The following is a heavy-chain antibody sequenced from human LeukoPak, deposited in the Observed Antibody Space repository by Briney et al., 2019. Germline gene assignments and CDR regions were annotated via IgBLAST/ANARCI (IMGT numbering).Heavy chain of an antibody. CDR2: ISGSGSST. J-gene: IGHJ4*02. CDR1: GFTVSSYA. D-gene: IGHD6-13*01. Sequence: PGGSLRLSCVSSGFTVSSYAMTWVRQAPGEGLEWVSDISGSGSSTYYADSAKGRFNISRDHSQNTLYLQMNSLGAEDTAVYYCAKDLGIAAVSTVYWGQGTLVTVSS. V-gene: IGHV3-23*01. CDR3: AKDLGIAAVSTVY.